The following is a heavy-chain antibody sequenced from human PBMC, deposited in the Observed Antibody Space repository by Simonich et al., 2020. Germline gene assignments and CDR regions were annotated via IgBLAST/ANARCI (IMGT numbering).Heavy chain of an antibody. CDR2: INHSGST. Sequence: QVQLQQWGAGLLKPSETLSLPCAVYGGSFSCYYWSWIRQPPGKGLEWIGEINHSGSTNYNPSLKGRVTISVDTSKNQVSLKLSSVTAADTAVYYCARGLIGGSYYYWGQGTLVTVSS. CDR3: ARGLIGGSYYY. D-gene: IGHD1-26*01. CDR1: GGSFSCYY. J-gene: IGHJ4*02. V-gene: IGHV4-34*01.